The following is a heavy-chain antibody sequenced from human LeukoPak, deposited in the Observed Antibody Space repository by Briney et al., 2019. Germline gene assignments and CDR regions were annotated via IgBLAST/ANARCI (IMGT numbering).Heavy chain of an antibody. J-gene: IGHJ5*02. CDR3: ASVYYDFWSGHNWFDP. CDR1: GGSISSSNW. CDR2: IYHSGST. D-gene: IGHD3-3*01. Sequence: PSETLSLTCAVSGGSISSSNWWSWVRQPPGKGLEWIGGIYHSGSTNYNPSLKSRVTISVDKSKNQFSLKLSSVTAADTAVYYCASVYYDFWSGHNWFDPWGQGTLVTVSS. V-gene: IGHV4-4*02.